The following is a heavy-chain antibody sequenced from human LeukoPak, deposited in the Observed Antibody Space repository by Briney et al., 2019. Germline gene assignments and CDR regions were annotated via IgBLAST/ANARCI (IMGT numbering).Heavy chain of an antibody. Sequence: ASVKVSCKTSGYTFTAYYIHWLRQAPGQGLEWMGWVNPFSGGTIPAQKFQDRVTMTKDTSINTAYMELSSLRSDDTAVYYCARVKDSSSWHYFDFWGQGTLVTVSS. CDR3: ARVKDSSSWHYFDF. CDR1: GYTFTAYY. CDR2: VNPFSGGT. V-gene: IGHV1-2*02. J-gene: IGHJ4*02. D-gene: IGHD6-13*01.